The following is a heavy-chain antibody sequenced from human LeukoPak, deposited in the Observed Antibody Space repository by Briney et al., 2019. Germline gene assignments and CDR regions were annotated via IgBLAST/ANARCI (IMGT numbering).Heavy chain of an antibody. J-gene: IGHJ4*02. Sequence: GRSLRLSCAASGFSFNNYAMHWVRQAPGKGLEWVSGINWNSGSVGYADSVKGRFTISRDNGKNSLYLQMNSLRPEDTALYYCAKVFQTYYYDTTGYYFDNWGQGTLVTVSS. CDR3: AKVFQTYYYDTTGYYFDN. V-gene: IGHV3-9*01. CDR1: GFSFNNYA. CDR2: INWNSGSV. D-gene: IGHD3-22*01.